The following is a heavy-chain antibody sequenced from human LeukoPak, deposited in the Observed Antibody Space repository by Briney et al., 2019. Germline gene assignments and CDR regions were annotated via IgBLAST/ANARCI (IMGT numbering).Heavy chain of an antibody. D-gene: IGHD2-2*02. CDR1: GYTFTGYY. V-gene: IGHV1-2*02. J-gene: IGHJ4*02. Sequence: GASVKVSCKASGYTFTGYYMHWVRQAPGQGLERMGWINPNSGGTKYAQKFQGRVTMTRDTSISTAYMELSRLRSDDTAVYYCARANSGLGYCSSTSCYTGLVYDYWGQGTLVTVSS. CDR2: INPNSGGT. CDR3: ARANSGLGYCSSTSCYTGLVYDY.